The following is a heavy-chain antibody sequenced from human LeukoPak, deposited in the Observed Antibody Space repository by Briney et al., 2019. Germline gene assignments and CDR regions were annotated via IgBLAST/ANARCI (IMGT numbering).Heavy chain of an antibody. CDR2: ISSSGNTI. Sequence: GGSLRLSCAASGFTFSSYSMNWVRQAPGKGLEWVSYISSSGNTIFYADSVKGRFTLSRDNAKNSLYLQMNSLRAEDTAVYYCARVQPHYYDSSGYPPDYWGQGTLVSVSS. J-gene: IGHJ4*02. D-gene: IGHD3-22*01. V-gene: IGHV3-48*04. CDR3: ARVQPHYYDSSGYPPDY. CDR1: GFTFSSYS.